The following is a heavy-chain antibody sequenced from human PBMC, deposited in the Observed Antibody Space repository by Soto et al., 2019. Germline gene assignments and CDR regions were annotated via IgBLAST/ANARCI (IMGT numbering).Heavy chain of an antibody. CDR2: ISSSGGST. CDR3: ARDPSTGFADY. CDR1: GFSFSSYA. J-gene: IGHJ4*02. D-gene: IGHD3-9*01. Sequence: EVQLLQSGGDLVQPGGSLRLSCAASGFSFSSYAMNWVRQAPGKGLEWVSTISSSGGSTYYADSVKGRFTISRDNYKNTLYLQMNSLRAEDTAVYYCARDPSTGFADYWGQGTLVTVSS. V-gene: IGHV3-23*01.